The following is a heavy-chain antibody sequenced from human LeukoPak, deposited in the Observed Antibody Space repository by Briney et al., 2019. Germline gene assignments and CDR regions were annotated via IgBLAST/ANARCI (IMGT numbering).Heavy chain of an antibody. D-gene: IGHD4-11*01. Sequence: SETLSLTCTVSGGSISSYYWSWIRQPPGKGLEWIGYIYYSGSTNYNPSLKSRVTISVDTSKNQFSLKLSSVTAADTAVYYCARHDYSNYIVFNYWGQGTPVTVSS. CDR2: IYYSGST. CDR1: GGSISSYY. J-gene: IGHJ4*02. CDR3: ARHDYSNYIVFNY. V-gene: IGHV4-59*01.